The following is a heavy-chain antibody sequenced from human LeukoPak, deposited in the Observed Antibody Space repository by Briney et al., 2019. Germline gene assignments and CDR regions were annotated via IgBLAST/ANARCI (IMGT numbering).Heavy chain of an antibody. J-gene: IGHJ6*03. V-gene: IGHV3-23*01. CDR1: GFTFSSYA. CDR2: ISGSGGST. D-gene: IGHD2-2*01. Sequence: GGSLRLSCAVSGFTFSSYAMSWVRQAPGKGLEWVSAISGSGGSTYNADSVKGRFTISRDNSKNTLYLQMNSLRAEDTAVYYCAKDGVVPAATNYYYYFYIDVWGKGTTVTVSS. CDR3: AKDGVVPAATNYYYYFYIDV.